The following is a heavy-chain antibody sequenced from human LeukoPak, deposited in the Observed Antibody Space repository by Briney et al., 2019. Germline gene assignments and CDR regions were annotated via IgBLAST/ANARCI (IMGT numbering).Heavy chain of an antibody. CDR3: AKDSSSAWFDP. CDR2: VSGNGVST. J-gene: IGHJ5*02. V-gene: IGHV3-23*01. Sequence: GGSLRLSCAASGFIFSSYAMSWVRQAPGKGLEWVSTVSGNGVSTWNADSVKGRFTIPRDNSKNTLYLQMNSLRAEDTAVYYCAKDSSSAWFDPWGQGTLVTVSS. CDR1: GFIFSSYA.